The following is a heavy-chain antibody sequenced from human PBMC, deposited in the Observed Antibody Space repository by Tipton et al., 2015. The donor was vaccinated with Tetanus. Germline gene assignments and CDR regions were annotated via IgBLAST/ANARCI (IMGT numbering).Heavy chain of an antibody. J-gene: IGHJ4*02. CDR3: VKDTSPGGADY. CDR1: GLVCNDYA. CDR2: IYCDGGST. D-gene: IGHD1-1*01. Sequence: SLISCEGSGLVCNDYAMHWVRQVPGKGLEWVSGIYCDGGSTGYADSVKGRFTTSRDTAKAALYLQMNGLRTEDTALYYCVKDTSPGGADYWGQGILVTVSS. V-gene: IGHV3-9*01.